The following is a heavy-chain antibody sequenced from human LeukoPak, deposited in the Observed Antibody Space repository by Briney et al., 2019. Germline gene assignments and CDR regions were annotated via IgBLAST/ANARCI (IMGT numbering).Heavy chain of an antibody. V-gene: IGHV1-18*01. D-gene: IGHD2-15*01. J-gene: IGHJ6*03. CDR3: ARGDRGYVDGWYYHMDV. CDR2: ISAYNGNT. Sequence: ASVKVSCKASGYTFISYGISWVRQAPGQGLEWMGWISAYNGNTNYAQKFQGRVTMTADTSTSTAYMELRSLRFDDTAVYYCARGDRGYVDGWYYHMDVWGKGTTVTVSS. CDR1: GYTFISYG.